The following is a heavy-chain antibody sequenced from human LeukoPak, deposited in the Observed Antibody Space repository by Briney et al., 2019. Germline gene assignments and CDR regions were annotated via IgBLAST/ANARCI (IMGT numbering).Heavy chain of an antibody. V-gene: IGHV4-39*01. CDR3: ARLVAGSVFDY. CDR2: IYYSGST. Sequence: SETLSLTCTVSDGSISSSSYYWGWIRQPPRKGLEWIGSIYYSGSTYYNPSLKSRVTISVDTPTNQCSLKLSSVTAADTAVYYCARLVAGSVFDYWGQGTLVTVSS. D-gene: IGHD6-19*01. J-gene: IGHJ4*02. CDR1: DGSISSSSYY.